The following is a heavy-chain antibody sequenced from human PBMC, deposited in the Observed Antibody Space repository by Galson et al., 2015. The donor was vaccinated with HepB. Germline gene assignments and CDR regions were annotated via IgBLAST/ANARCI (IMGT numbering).Heavy chain of an antibody. Sequence: SLRLSCAASGFTFDDYAMHWVRQAPGKGLEWVSGISWNSGSIGYADSVKGRFTISRDNAKNSLYLQMNSLRAEDTALYYCAKERGDFGVVIGFDYWGQGTLVTVSS. CDR1: GFTFDDYA. CDR3: AKERGDFGVVIGFDY. J-gene: IGHJ4*02. CDR2: ISWNSGSI. D-gene: IGHD3-3*01. V-gene: IGHV3-9*01.